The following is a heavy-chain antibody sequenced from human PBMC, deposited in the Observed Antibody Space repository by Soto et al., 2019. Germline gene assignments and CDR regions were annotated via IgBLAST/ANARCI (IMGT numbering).Heavy chain of an antibody. CDR1: GGSITSYN. V-gene: IGHV4-59*08. Sequence: SETLSLTCTVAGGSITSYNGNWLRQPPGKALEWIGYVYNSGSTNYNPSLKSRVTISVDTSKNQFSLMLNSVTAADTAVYYCARHRYYQAWFDPWGQGTLVTVSS. CDR2: VYNSGST. CDR3: ARHRYYQAWFDP. J-gene: IGHJ5*02. D-gene: IGHD3-10*01.